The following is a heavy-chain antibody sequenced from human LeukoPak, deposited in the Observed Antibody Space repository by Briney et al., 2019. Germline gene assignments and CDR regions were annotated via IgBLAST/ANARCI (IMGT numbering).Heavy chain of an antibody. Sequence: GGSLRLSCAASGFNFRDHWVDWVRQAPGKGLEWVGHIKTDGSETYYLDSLRGRFSISRDNTNNALYLQMNSLRVEDTAFYYCARDLAYSRLDYWGQGMLVTVSS. D-gene: IGHD5-18*01. CDR1: GFNFRDHW. CDR2: IKTDGSET. V-gene: IGHV3-7*01. J-gene: IGHJ4*02. CDR3: ARDLAYSRLDY.